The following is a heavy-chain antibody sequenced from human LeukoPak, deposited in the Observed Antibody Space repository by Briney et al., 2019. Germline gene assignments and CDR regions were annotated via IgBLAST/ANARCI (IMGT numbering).Heavy chain of an antibody. J-gene: IGHJ4*02. CDR1: GFTFSDYY. CDR3: AISTVVTLTNFDY. D-gene: IGHD4-23*01. CDR2: ISSSGSTI. V-gene: IGHV3-11*01. Sequence: PGGSLRLSCAASGFTFSDYYMSWIRQAPGKGLEWVSYISSSGSTIYYADSVKGRLTISRDNAKNSLYLQMNSLRAEDTAVYYCAISTVVTLTNFDYWGQGTLVTVSS.